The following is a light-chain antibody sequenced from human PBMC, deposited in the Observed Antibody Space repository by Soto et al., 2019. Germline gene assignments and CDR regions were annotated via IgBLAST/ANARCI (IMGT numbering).Light chain of an antibody. V-gene: IGKV3-15*01. CDR2: GAS. CDR1: QSVSSN. Sequence: EIVMTQSPATLSVSPGERATLSCRASQSVSSNLAWYQQKPGQAPRLLIYGASTRATGIPARFSGSGSGTEFTLTISSLQSEDLAVYYCQHYNNWPPFFGPGTKVDIK. J-gene: IGKJ3*01. CDR3: QHYNNWPPF.